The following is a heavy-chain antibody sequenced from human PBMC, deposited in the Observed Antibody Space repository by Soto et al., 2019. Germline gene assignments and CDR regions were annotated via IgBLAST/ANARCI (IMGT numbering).Heavy chain of an antibody. J-gene: IGHJ4*02. D-gene: IGHD1-20*01. CDR2: ISAYNCNT. Sequence: QVQLVQSGAEVKKPGASVKVSCKASGYTFTSYGISWVRQAPGQGLEWMVWISAYNCNTNYAQKLQGRVTMTTDTATSTAYMELRSLRSDDTAVYYCAMRRGYNWTDGSDYWGQGTLVTVSS. CDR3: AMRRGYNWTDGSDY. V-gene: IGHV1-18*04. CDR1: GYTFTSYG.